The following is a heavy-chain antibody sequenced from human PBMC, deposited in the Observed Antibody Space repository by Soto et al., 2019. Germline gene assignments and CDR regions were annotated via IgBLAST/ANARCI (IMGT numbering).Heavy chain of an antibody. V-gene: IGHV4-59*12. CDR3: ARDWGMTYYYDSSGYFDY. J-gene: IGHJ4*02. CDR2: IYHSGST. CDR1: GGSIRSYC. Sequence: SETLSLTCTVSGGSIRSYCWTWIRQPPGEGLEWIGGIYHSGSTNYNPSLKSRVTISVDKSKNQFSLKLSSVTAADTAVYYCARDWGMTYYYDSSGYFDYWGQGTLVTVSS. D-gene: IGHD3-22*01.